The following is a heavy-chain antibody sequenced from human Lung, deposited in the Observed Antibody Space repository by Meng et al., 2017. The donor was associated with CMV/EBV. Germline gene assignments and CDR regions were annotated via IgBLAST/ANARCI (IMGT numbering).Heavy chain of an antibody. CDR2: IKPTTEHETI. D-gene: IGHD1-1*01. CDR1: GFTISNAK. CDR3: TTVNWNYYDY. J-gene: IGHJ4*02. V-gene: IGHV3-15*01. Sequence: GSLKISXAGSGFTISNAKISWVRQAPGKGLEWVARIKPTTEHETIDYAAPVEGRFTISRDDSRNTVYLQMNSLKSEDTAVYFCTTVNWNYYDYWGQGTVVTVSS.